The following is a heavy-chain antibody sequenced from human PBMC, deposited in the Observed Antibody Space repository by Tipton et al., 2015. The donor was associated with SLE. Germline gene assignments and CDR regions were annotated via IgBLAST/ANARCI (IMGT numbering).Heavy chain of an antibody. CDR2: IYYTGST. CDR1: TDSITNYY. CDR3: AGAPLGSITGFDF. V-gene: IGHV4-59*01. J-gene: IGHJ4*01. Sequence: LRLSCTVSTDSITNYYWSWIRQPPGQGVEWIGYIYYTGSTKYNPSLKSRVTISIDTPKNQFSLKMTSMTAADTAVYYCAGAPLGSITGFDFWGHGTLVTVSS. D-gene: IGHD5-24*01.